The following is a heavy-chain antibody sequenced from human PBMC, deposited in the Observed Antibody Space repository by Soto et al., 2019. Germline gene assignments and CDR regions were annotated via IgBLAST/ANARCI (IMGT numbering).Heavy chain of an antibody. J-gene: IGHJ4*02. V-gene: IGHV3-30*03. Sequence: LRLSCATSGFRFNYYAMYGVGQGPGEGLEWVAIISSDGHHQFYLDNLRGRFTVSRDNSKNTLYLQMNSLRPEDTAVYYCSRGTYYPQSSGLHADYWGPGTVVTVSS. CDR1: GFRFNYYA. CDR3: SRGTYYPQSSGLHADY. D-gene: IGHD3-22*01. CDR2: ISSDGHHQ.